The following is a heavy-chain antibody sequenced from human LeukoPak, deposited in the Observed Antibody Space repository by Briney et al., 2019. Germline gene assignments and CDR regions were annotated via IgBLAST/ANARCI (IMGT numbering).Heavy chain of an antibody. D-gene: IGHD6-19*01. J-gene: IGHJ3*02. CDR2: IIPIFGTA. V-gene: IGHV1-69*06. Sequence: SVKVSCKASGGTFSSYAISWVRQAPGQGLEWMGGIIPIFGTANYAQKFQGRVTITADKSTSTAYMGLSSLRSEDTAVYYCARPRLVSVNHDAFDIWGQGTMVTVSS. CDR3: ARPRLVSVNHDAFDI. CDR1: GGTFSSYA.